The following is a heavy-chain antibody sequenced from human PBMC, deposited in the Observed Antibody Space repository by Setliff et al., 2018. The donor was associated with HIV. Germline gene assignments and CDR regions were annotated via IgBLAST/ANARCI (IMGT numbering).Heavy chain of an antibody. CDR3: ARDRLHYDILTGYSDAFDI. Sequence: ASVKVSCKASGGTFSSYAISWVRQAPGQGLEWMGGIIPIFGTANYAQKFQGRVTITADESMSTAYMELSSLRSEDTAVYYCARDRLHYDILTGYSDAFDIWGQGTMVTVSS. CDR1: GGTFSSYA. D-gene: IGHD3-9*01. CDR2: IIPIFGTA. J-gene: IGHJ3*02. V-gene: IGHV1-69*13.